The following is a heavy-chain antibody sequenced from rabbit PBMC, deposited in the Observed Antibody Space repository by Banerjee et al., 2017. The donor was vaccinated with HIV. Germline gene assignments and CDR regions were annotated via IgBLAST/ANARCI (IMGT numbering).Heavy chain of an antibody. D-gene: IGHD4-1*01. CDR1: GFALSSYW. Sequence: QSLEESGGGLVQPEGSLTLTCTASGFALSSYWMCWVRQAPGKGLEWIGCIWTGNSKTAYANWAKGRFTISKTSSTTVTLQMTSLTAADTATYFCARHGSSSVWGGDLWGQGTLVTVS. CDR3: ARHGSSSVWGGDL. CDR2: IWTGNSKT. V-gene: IGHV1S40*01. J-gene: IGHJ3*01.